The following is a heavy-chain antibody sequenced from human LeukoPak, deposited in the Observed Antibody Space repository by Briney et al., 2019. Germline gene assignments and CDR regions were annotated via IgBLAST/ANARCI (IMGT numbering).Heavy chain of an antibody. CDR3: ARGGRVNDDSGALFGMDV. Sequence: ASVKVSCKASGYTFSSYDINWVRQATGQGLEWMGRMNPNSGNTNYAQKFQGRVTMTRSTSTSTAYLELSSLRSDDTAVYYCARGGRVNDDSGALFGMDVWGQGTTVTVSS. V-gene: IGHV1-8*02. CDR1: GYTFSSYD. CDR2: MNPNSGNT. D-gene: IGHD3-10*01. J-gene: IGHJ6*02.